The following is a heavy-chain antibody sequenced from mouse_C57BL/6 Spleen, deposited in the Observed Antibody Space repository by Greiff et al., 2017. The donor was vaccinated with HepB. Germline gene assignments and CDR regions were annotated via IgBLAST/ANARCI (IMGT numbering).Heavy chain of an antibody. D-gene: IGHD2-2*01. V-gene: IGHV5-6*01. Sequence: EVKVVESGGDLVKPGGSLKLSCAASGFTFSSYGMSWVRQTPDKRLEWVATISSGGSYTYYPDSVKGRFTITRDNAKNTLYRQMISLKSADPAMYYSARRGGYDYCDYWGQGTTLTVSS. CDR2: ISSGGSYT. CDR1: GFTFSSYG. J-gene: IGHJ2*01. CDR3: ARRGGYDYCDY.